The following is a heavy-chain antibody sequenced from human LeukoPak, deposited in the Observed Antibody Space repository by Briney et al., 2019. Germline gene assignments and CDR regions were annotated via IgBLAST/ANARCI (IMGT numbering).Heavy chain of an antibody. Sequence: SETLSLTCTVSGGSINNADSYWDWIRQPPGKGLEWIGTIYYSGTTYSNPSLKSRLTISVDTSKNQFSLSLASLTAADTAMYYCARAYDYSHHFDYWGQGTLVTVSS. J-gene: IGHJ4*02. CDR1: GGSINNADSY. CDR3: ARAYDYSHHFDY. CDR2: IYYSGTT. V-gene: IGHV4-39*07. D-gene: IGHD4-11*01.